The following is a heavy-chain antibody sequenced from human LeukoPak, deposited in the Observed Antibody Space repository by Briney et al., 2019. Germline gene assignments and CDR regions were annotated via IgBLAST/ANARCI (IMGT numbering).Heavy chain of an antibody. CDR3: TREDRPFCPFAY. CDR2: ISHDGTT. J-gene: IGHJ4*02. Sequence: SETLSLTCGVSGGSIDIANYWSWVRQAPGKGPEWIGEISHDGTTNHNPSLRSRVAMSLDRANNQFSLSLTSVTAADTAVYYCTREDRPFCPFAYWGQGVLVTVSS. D-gene: IGHD3-22*01. CDR1: GGSIDIANY. V-gene: IGHV4-4*02.